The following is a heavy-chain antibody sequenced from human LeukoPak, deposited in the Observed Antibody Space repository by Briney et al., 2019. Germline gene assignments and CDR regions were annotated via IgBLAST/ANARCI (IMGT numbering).Heavy chain of an antibody. V-gene: IGHV3-9*01. D-gene: IGHD2-2*01. Sequence: SGGSLRLSCAASGFTFDDYVMYWVRQAPGKGLEWVSGISWNSGTIAYADSVKGRFTTSRDNAKRSAYLQMNSLRVDDTALYYCIARYCSRTDCLNGPYKYWGQGTLVTVS. CDR3: IARYCSRTDCLNGPYKY. CDR2: ISWNSGTI. CDR1: GFTFDDYV. J-gene: IGHJ4*02.